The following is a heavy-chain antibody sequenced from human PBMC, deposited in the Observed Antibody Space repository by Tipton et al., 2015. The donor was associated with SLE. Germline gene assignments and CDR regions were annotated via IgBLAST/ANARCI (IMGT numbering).Heavy chain of an antibody. CDR3: ARGVYYIWGSYRSDAFDI. V-gene: IGHV4-34*01. CDR1: GGSFNGYY. Sequence: TLSLTCAVCGGSFNGYYWSWIRQPPGKGLEWIGEITPSGSTNCNPSLKSRVTLSVDTSKSQFSLDLTSVTAADTAVYYCARGVYYIWGSYRSDAFDIWGQGTMVTVSS. D-gene: IGHD3-16*02. CDR2: ITPSGST. J-gene: IGHJ3*02.